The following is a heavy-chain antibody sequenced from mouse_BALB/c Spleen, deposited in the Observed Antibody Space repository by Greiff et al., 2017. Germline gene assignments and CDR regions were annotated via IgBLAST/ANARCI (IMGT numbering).Heavy chain of an antibody. D-gene: IGHD2-2*01. CDR1: GYTFTSYV. CDR3: ARWGYPYAMDY. Sequence: VQLKQSGPELVKPGASVKMSCKASGYTFTSYVMHWVKQKPGQGLEWIGYINPYNDGTKYNEKFKGKATLTSDKSSSTAYMELSSLTSEDSAVYYCARWGYPYAMDYWGQGTSVTVSS. J-gene: IGHJ4*01. CDR2: INPYNDGT. V-gene: IGHV1-14*01.